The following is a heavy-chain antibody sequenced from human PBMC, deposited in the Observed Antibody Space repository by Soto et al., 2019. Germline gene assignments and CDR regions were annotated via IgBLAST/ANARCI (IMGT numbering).Heavy chain of an antibody. CDR2: IYYSGST. J-gene: IGHJ4*02. D-gene: IGHD3-22*01. CDR1: GGSISSGDYY. V-gene: IGHV4-30-4*01. Sequence: QVQLQESGPGLVKPSQTLSLTCTVSGGSISSGDYYWSWIRQPPGKGLEWIGYIYYSGSTYYNPSLKSRVTISVDTSKNQFSLKLSSVTAADTAVYDCARGSYYYDSSGYYQYWGQGTLVTVSS. CDR3: ARGSYYYDSSGYYQY.